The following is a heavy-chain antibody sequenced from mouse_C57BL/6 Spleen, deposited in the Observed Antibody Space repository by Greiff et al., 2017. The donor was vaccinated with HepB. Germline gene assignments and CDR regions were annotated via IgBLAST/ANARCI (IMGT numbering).Heavy chain of an antibody. CDR3: AREVNSYFDY. J-gene: IGHJ2*01. CDR1: GFTFSSYA. Sequence: EVQGVESGGGLVKPGGSLKLSCAASGFTFSSYAMSWVRQTPEKRLEWVATISDGGSYTYYPDNVKGRFTISRDNAKNNLYLQMSHLKSEDTAMYYCAREVNSYFDYWGQGTTLTVSS. CDR2: ISDGGSYT. V-gene: IGHV5-4*01. D-gene: IGHD1-3*01.